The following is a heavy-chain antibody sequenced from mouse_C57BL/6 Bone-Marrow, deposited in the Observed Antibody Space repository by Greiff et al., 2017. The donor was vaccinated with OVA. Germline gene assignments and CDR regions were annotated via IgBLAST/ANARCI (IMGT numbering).Heavy chain of an antibody. D-gene: IGHD1-1*01. CDR3: ARKYYGSSYAMDY. CDR1: GFTFSDYY. J-gene: IGHJ4*01. Sequence: EVQLVESGGGLVQPGGSLKLSCAASGFTFSDYYMYWVRQTPEKRLEWVGYINNRGGSTYYPDTVKGRFTISRDKSKNTLYMQLSRLKSEDTAMYYCARKYYGSSYAMDYWGQGTSVTVSS. CDR2: INNRGGST. V-gene: IGHV5-12*01.